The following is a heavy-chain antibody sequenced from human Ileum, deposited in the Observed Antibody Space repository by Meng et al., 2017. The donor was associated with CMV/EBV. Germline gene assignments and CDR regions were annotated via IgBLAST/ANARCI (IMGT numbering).Heavy chain of an antibody. CDR1: GFTFSDYY. CDR3: ARDWGRVRNGGYYVDY. CDR2: ISSASSTI. J-gene: IGHJ4*02. D-gene: IGHD3-16*01. Sequence: GESLKISCAASGFTFSDYYMIWVRQAPGKGLEWISYISSASSTIYYADSVKGRFTISRDNAENSLYLQMNSLSAEDTALYYCARDWGRVRNGGYYVDYWGQGTLVTVSS. V-gene: IGHV3-11*01.